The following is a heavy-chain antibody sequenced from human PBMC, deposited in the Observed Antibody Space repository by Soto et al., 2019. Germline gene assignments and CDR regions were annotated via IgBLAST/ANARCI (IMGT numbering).Heavy chain of an antibody. CDR1: GYSFSDYF. V-gene: IGHV1-2*02. D-gene: IGHD1-26*01. CDR2: INPKTAAT. CDR3: AKGGAIVAAGTRVYLYNAMDV. Sequence: QVQLVQSGAEVKKSGASVKVSCKPSGYSFSDYFIQWVRQAPGQGLEWVAWINPKTAATNYAKKFQGRVSLTWDTSIGTAYMELRGLTSDDTAEYYCAKGGAIVAAGTRVYLYNAMDVWGQGTTVTVSS. J-gene: IGHJ6*02.